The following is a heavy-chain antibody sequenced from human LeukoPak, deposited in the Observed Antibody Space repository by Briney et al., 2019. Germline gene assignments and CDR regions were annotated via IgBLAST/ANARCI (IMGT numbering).Heavy chain of an antibody. J-gene: IGHJ4*02. D-gene: IGHD2-15*01. Sequence: GGSLRLSCAASGFTSDDYGMSWVRQAPGKGLEWVSAINWNGDSTGYADSVKGRFTISRDNAKNSLYLQMSSLRAEDTALYYCARVGWSTESYYFDYWGQGTLVTVSS. V-gene: IGHV3-20*04. CDR3: ARVGWSTESYYFDY. CDR1: GFTSDDYG. CDR2: INWNGDST.